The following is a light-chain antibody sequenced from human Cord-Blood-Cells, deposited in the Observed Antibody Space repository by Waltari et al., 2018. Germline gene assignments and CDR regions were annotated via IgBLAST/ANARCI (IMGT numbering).Light chain of an antibody. Sequence: EIVMTQSPATLSVSPGERATLSCRASQSVSSNLAWYQQKPGQAPRPLIYGASTRATGIPARFSGSGSGTEFTLTISSLQSEDFAVYYCQQYNNWPFFTFGPGTKVDIK. J-gene: IGKJ3*01. CDR3: QQYNNWPFFT. V-gene: IGKV3-15*01. CDR2: GAS. CDR1: QSVSSN.